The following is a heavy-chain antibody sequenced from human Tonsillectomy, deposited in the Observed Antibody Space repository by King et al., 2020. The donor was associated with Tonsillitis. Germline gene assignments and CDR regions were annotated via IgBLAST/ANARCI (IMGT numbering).Heavy chain of an antibody. V-gene: IGHV4-31*03. CDR2: IYYSGST. Sequence: VQLQESGPGLVKPSQTLSLTCTVSGGSISSDVDHWNWIRQHPGEGLEWIGSIYYSGSTSYNPSLTCRVTISLDTSKNKFSLKLTSVTAADTAVYYCAKQKVDYGENSWSLDFGFDVWGQGTMVTVSS. CDR1: GGSISSDVDH. CDR3: AKQKVDYGENSWSLDFGFDV. J-gene: IGHJ3*01. D-gene: IGHD4-23*01.